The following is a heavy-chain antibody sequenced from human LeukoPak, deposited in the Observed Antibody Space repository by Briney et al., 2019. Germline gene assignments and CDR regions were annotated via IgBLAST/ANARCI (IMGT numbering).Heavy chain of an antibody. D-gene: IGHD3-3*01. Sequence: GGSLRLSCAASGFTFSSYAMSWVRQAPGKGLEWVSAISGSGGSTYYADSVKGRFTISRDNSKNTLYLQMNSLGAEDTAVYYCANYDFYYYYMDVWGKGTTVTVSS. V-gene: IGHV3-23*01. J-gene: IGHJ6*03. CDR3: ANYDFYYYYMDV. CDR1: GFTFSSYA. CDR2: ISGSGGST.